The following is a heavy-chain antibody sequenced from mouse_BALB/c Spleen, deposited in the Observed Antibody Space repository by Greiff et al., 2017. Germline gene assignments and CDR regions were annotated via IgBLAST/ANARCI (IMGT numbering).Heavy chain of an antibody. D-gene: IGHD2-4*01. CDR2: INPGSGGT. J-gene: IGHJ3*01. CDR3: ARGDYDYDWFAY. V-gene: IGHV1-54*01. Sequence: QVQLKQSGAELVRPGTSVKVSCKASGYAFTNYLIEWVKQRPGQGLEWIGVINPGSGGTNYNEKFKGKATLTADKSSSTAYMQLSSLTSDDSAVYFCARGDYDYDWFAYWGQGTLVTVSA. CDR1: GYAFTNYL.